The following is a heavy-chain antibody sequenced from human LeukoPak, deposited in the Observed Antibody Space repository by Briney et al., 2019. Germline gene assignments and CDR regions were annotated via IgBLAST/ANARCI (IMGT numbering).Heavy chain of an antibody. CDR1: GFTFSSYE. J-gene: IGHJ4*02. D-gene: IGHD3-3*01. Sequence: GGSLRLSCAAFGFTFSSYEMNWVRQAPGKGLGWVSYISSTGSTIYYADSVKGRFTISRDNAKNSLYLQMNSLRAEDTAVYYCARRVVWYGIYYFDSWGQGTLVTVSS. V-gene: IGHV3-48*03. CDR3: ARRVVWYGIYYFDS. CDR2: ISSTGSTI.